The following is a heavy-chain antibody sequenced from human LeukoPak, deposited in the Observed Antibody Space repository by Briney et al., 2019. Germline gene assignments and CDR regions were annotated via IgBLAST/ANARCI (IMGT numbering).Heavy chain of an antibody. D-gene: IGHD5/OR15-5a*01. CDR3: ARLGGVSPVRNFDY. J-gene: IGHJ4*02. CDR1: GGSVYRSIYY. V-gene: IGHV4-39*07. Sequence: SETLSLTCTVSGGSVYRSIYYWGWIRQPPGKGLEWIGSIYYSGSTDYNPSLKSRVSISVDTSKNQFSLKVSSVTAADTAVYYCARLGGVSPVRNFDYWGQGNLVTVSS. CDR2: IYYSGST.